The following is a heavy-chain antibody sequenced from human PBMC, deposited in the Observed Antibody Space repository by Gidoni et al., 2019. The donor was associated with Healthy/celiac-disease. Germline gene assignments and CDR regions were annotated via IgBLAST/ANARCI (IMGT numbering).Heavy chain of an antibody. D-gene: IGHD2-21*02. Sequence: QVQLQESGPGLVKPSETLSLPCTVSGGSISSYSWSWIRQPPGKGLEWIGYIYYSGSTNYNPSLKSRVTISVDTSKNQFSLKLSSVTAADTAVYYCARDVLAYCGGDCYYYYGMDVWGQGTTVTVSS. CDR3: ARDVLAYCGGDCYYYYGMDV. V-gene: IGHV4-59*01. CDR1: GGSISSYS. CDR2: IYYSGST. J-gene: IGHJ6*02.